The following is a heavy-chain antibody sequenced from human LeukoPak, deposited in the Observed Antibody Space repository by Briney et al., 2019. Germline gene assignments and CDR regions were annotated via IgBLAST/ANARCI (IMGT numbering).Heavy chain of an antibody. Sequence: SETLSLTCTVSGGSISSYYWSWIRQPPGKGLEWIGYIFYSGITNYNPSLKSRVTISVDASKNQFSLKLTSVTAADTAVYYCARRDWGTRFDPWGQGTLVTVSS. V-gene: IGHV4-59*08. CDR2: IFYSGIT. CDR3: ARRDWGTRFDP. D-gene: IGHD3-16*01. J-gene: IGHJ5*02. CDR1: GGSISSYY.